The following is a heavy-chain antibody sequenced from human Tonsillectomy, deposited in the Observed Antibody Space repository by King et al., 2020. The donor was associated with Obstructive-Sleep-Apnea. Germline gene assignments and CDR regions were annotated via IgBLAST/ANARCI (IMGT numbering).Heavy chain of an antibody. CDR3: ARDMSAYDSTSPAY. J-gene: IGHJ4*02. D-gene: IGHD3-10*01. CDR1: GDSISSSSYY. Sequence: QLQESGPGLVKPSETLSLTCTVSGDSISSSSYYWGWIRQSPGKGLEWIGTIYYSGSTYYSPSLKSRVTISVDTSISTAYMDLTRLRSDDTAIYYCARDMSAYDSTSPAYWGQGTLVTVSS. CDR2: IYYSGST. V-gene: IGHV4-39*07.